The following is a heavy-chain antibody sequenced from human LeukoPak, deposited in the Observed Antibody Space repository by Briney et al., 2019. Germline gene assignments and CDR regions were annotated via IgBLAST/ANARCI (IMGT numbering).Heavy chain of an antibody. V-gene: IGHV4-31*03. D-gene: IGHD4-23*01. CDR2: IYYSGST. CDR3: AMDGGPSTYYFDY. CDR1: GGSISSGGYY. Sequence: PSQTLSLTCTVSGGSISSGGYYWNWIRQHPGKGLEWIGYIYYSGSTYYNPSLKSRVTISVDTSKNQFSLKLSSVTAADTAVYYCAMDGGPSTYYFDYWGQGTLVTVSS. J-gene: IGHJ4*02.